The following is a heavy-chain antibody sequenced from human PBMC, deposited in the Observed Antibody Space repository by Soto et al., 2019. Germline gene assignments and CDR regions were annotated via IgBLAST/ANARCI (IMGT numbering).Heavy chain of an antibody. Sequence: GPTLVNPTQILTLTCTFSGFSLSTSGMCVSWIRQPPGKALQWLALIDWDDDKYYSTSLKTRLTISKDTTKNQEVLTMTNMDPVDTATSYCAQGREYGSGSYCYYYGMDVWGKGIRVSVAS. CDR2: IDWDDDK. V-gene: IGHV2-70*01. CDR3: AQGREYGSGSYCYYYGMDV. J-gene: IGHJ6*04. D-gene: IGHD3-10*01. CDR1: GFSLSTSGMC.